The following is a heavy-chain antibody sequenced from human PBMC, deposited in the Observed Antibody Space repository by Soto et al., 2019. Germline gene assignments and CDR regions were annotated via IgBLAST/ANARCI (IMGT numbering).Heavy chain of an antibody. J-gene: IGHJ6*02. CDR1: GGSISSYY. CDR3: ARASCRWSIYYYYGMAV. Sequence: SETLSLTCTVSGGSISSYYWSWIRQPPGKGLEWIGYIYYSGSTNYNPSLKSRVTISVDTSKNQFSLKLSSVTAADTAVYYCARASCRWSIYYYYGMAVWGQGTTVTVSS. D-gene: IGHD6-6*01. V-gene: IGHV4-59*08. CDR2: IYYSGST.